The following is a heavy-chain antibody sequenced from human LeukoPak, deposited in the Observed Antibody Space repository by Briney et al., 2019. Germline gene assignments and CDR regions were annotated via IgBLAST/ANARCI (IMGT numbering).Heavy chain of an antibody. V-gene: IGHV4-59*01. D-gene: IGHD3-10*01. J-gene: IGHJ3*02. CDR3: AREGASVRGVIWGTDAFDI. CDR1: GGSISSYY. CDR2: IYYSGST. Sequence: KPSETLSLTCTVSGGSISSYYWSWIRQPPGKGLEWIGYIYYSGSTNYNPSLKSRVTISVDTSKYQFSLKLSSVTAADTAVYYCAREGASVRGVIWGTDAFDIWGQGTMVTVSS.